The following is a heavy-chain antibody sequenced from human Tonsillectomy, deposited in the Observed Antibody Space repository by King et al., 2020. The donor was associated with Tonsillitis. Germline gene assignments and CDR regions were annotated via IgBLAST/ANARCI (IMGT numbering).Heavy chain of an antibody. CDR1: GYTFTSYD. CDR3: TRGLGYDFWSGQTDAFDI. D-gene: IGHD3-3*01. J-gene: IGHJ3*02. V-gene: IGHV1-8*01. CDR2: MNPDSGNT. Sequence: VQLVQSGAEVKKPGASVKVSCKASGYTFTSYDINWVRQATGQGLEWMGWMNPDSGNTGYAQKFRGRVTMTRNTSISTAYMELSSLRSEDTAVYYCTRGLGYDFWSGQTDAFDIWGQGTMVTVSS.